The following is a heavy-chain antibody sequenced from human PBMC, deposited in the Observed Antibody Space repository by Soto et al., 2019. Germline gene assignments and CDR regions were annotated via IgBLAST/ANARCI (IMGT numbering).Heavy chain of an antibody. J-gene: IGHJ4*02. CDR3: TRYLDF. CDR2: INQDGSEK. V-gene: IGHV3-7*01. CDR1: VFTFITSW. Sequence: GWSLRLSCAASVFTFITSWMDWVRQTPGKGLEWVANINQDGSEKNYVDSVKGRFTISRDNAKNSLFLQMSSLTAEDSGLYYCTRYLDFWGQGTLVTVSS.